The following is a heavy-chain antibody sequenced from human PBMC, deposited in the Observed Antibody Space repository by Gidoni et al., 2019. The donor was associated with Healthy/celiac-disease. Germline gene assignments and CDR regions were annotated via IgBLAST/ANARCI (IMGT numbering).Heavy chain of an antibody. CDR2: ISYDGSNK. D-gene: IGHD3-10*01. CDR1: GFTFRSDA. Sequence: QVPLVEPGRGVVQPGRSLRLSCAASGFTFRSDAMHWGRQAPGKGLEWVAVISYDGSNKYYADSVNGRFTIARDNSKNTLYLQMNSLRAEDTAVYYCARDSGWFGELRDFDYWGQGTLVTVSS. J-gene: IGHJ4*02. CDR3: ARDSGWFGELRDFDY. V-gene: IGHV3-30*04.